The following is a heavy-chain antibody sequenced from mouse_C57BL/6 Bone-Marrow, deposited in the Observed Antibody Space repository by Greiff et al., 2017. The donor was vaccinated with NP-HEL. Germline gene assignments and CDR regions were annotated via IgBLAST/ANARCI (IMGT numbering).Heavy chain of an antibody. Sequence: QVQLQQSGPGLVQPSQSLSITCTVSGFSLTSYGVHWVRQSPGKGLEWLGVIWSGGSTDYNAAFISSLSISKDNSKSQVFCKMNSLQADDTAIYYCARNGDYSISWFAYWGQGTLVTVSA. J-gene: IGHJ3*01. CDR2: IWSGGST. V-gene: IGHV2-2*01. CDR1: GFSLTSYG. D-gene: IGHD2-5*01. CDR3: ARNGDYSISWFAY.